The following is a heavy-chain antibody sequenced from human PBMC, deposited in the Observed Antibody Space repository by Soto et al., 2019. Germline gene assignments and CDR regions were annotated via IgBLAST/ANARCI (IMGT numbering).Heavy chain of an antibody. V-gene: IGHV4-38-2*01. CDR2: INHSENT. Sequence: SETLSLTCAASGYSISSGYHWGCIRQPPGKGLEWIGIINHSENTYYNPSLKSRVTMSVDTSKNQYSLNLSSVTAADTAIYYCAGRYSTTHRSFDYWGQGALVTVS. CDR1: GYSISSGYH. J-gene: IGHJ4*02. CDR3: AGRYSTTHRSFDY. D-gene: IGHD5-12*01.